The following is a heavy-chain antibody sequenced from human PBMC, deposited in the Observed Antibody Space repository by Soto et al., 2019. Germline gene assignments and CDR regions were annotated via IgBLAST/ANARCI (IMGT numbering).Heavy chain of an antibody. V-gene: IGHV1-69*06. CDR3: ARSMITFGGVIADLDY. D-gene: IGHD3-16*02. CDR1: GGTFSSYA. CDR2: IIPIFGTA. Sequence: VASVKVSCKASGGTFSSYAISWVRQAPGQGLEWMGGIIPIFGTANYAQKFQGRVTITADKSTSTAYMELSSLRSEDTAVYYCARSMITFGGVIADLDYWGQGTLVTVSS. J-gene: IGHJ4*02.